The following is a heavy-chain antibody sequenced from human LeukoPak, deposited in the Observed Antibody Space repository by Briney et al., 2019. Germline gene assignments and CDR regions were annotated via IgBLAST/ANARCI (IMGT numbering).Heavy chain of an antibody. CDR3: ARDNGLQEWLAGGSYDFDY. Sequence: PGGSLRLSCAASGFTFSSYGRHWLRQAPGKGLEWVADIWNDGSNKDYADSVKGRFTISRDNCKNTLYLQMISLRAEDTAVYYCARDNGLQEWLAGGSYDFDYWGQGTLVTVSS. CDR1: GFTFSSYG. V-gene: IGHV3-33*01. J-gene: IGHJ4*02. CDR2: IWNDGSNK. D-gene: IGHD6-19*01.